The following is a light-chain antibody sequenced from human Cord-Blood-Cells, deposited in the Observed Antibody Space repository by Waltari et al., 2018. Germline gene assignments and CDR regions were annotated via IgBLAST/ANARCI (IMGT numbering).Light chain of an antibody. J-gene: IGKJ5*01. CDR2: AAS. CDR3: PQLNNYPNS. CDR1: QGISSY. Sequence: DIQLTQSPSFLSASVGDRVTITCRASQGISSYLAWYQQKPGKAPKLLIYAASTLQSGVPSRFSGSGYGTGFTHTISRLTPADFSTSYFPQLNNYPNSFRQRTRLYIK. V-gene: IGKV1-9*01.